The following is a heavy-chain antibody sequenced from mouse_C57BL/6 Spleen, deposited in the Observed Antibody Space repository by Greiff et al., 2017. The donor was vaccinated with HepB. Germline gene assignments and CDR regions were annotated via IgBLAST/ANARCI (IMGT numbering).Heavy chain of an antibody. CDR2: IWRGGST. CDR1: GFSLTSYG. D-gene: IGHD1-1*01. Sequence: VQLQQSGPGLVQPSQSLSITCTVSGFSLTSYGVHWVRQSPGKGLEWLGVIWRGGSTDYNAAFMSRLSITKDNSNSQVFFKMNSLQADDTAIYYCAKNYYGSSPYAMDYWGQGTSVTVSS. V-gene: IGHV2-5*01. J-gene: IGHJ4*01. CDR3: AKNYYGSSPYAMDY.